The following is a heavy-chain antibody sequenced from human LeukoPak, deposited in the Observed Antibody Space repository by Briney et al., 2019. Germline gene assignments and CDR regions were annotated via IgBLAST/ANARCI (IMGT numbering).Heavy chain of an antibody. CDR1: GGSISSYY. Sequence: SETLSVTCTVSGGSISSYYWSWIRQPPGKGLEWIGYIYYSGSTNYNPSLKSRVTISVDTSKNQFSLKLSSVTAADTAVYYCARVVAVAPHAFDIWGQGTMVTVSS. CDR3: ARVVAVAPHAFDI. V-gene: IGHV4-59*01. J-gene: IGHJ3*02. CDR2: IYYSGST. D-gene: IGHD6-19*01.